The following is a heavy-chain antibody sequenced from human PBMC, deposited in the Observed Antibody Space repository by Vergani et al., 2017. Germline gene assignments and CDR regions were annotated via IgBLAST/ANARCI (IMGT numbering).Heavy chain of an antibody. V-gene: IGHV3-21*01. CDR2: ISSSSSYI. D-gene: IGHD3-16*01. CDR1: GFTFSSYS. CDR3: ARPLIGLHAFDI. J-gene: IGHJ3*02. Sequence: EVQLVESGGGLVKPGGSLRLSCAASGFTFSSYSMNWVRQAPGKGLEWVSSISSSSSYIYYADSVKGRFTISRDNAKNSLYLQMNSLRAEDTAVYYCARPLIGLHAFDIWGQGTMVTVSS.